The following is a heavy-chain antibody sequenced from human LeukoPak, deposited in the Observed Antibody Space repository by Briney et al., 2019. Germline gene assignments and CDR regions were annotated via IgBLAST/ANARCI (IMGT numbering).Heavy chain of an antibody. CDR2: ISAYNGNT. D-gene: IGHD2/OR15-2a*01. J-gene: IGHJ3*02. Sequence: ASVKVSCKASGYTFSTYGINWVRQAPGQGLEWMGWISAYNGNTNYAQKVQGRVTMTTDTSTSTAYMELRSLRSDGTAVYYCARNVTAPSVIDIWGQGTMVTVSS. CDR3: ARNVTAPSVIDI. V-gene: IGHV1-18*01. CDR1: GYTFSTYG.